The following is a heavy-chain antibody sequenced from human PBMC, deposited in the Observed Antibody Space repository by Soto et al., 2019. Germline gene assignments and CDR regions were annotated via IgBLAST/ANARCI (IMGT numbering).Heavy chain of an antibody. CDR3: TTGSARDGVDV. CDR2: IKSKPDGGTI. CDR1: GFTFTYAW. J-gene: IGHJ6*02. V-gene: IGHV3-15*07. D-gene: IGHD5-12*01. Sequence: GGSLRLSCAASGFTFTYAWMNWVRQAPGKGLEWVGRIKSKPDGGTIDYAAPLKGRFTISRDDSKNTLYLHMNSLKTEDTAVYYCTTGSARDGVDVWGQGTTVTVSS.